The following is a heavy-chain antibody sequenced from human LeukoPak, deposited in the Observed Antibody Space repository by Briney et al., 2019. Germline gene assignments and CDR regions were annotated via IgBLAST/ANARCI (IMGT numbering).Heavy chain of an antibody. D-gene: IGHD4-23*01. CDR1: GYTFTSYY. J-gene: IGHJ4*02. Sequence: GASVKVSCKASGYTFTSYYMHWVRQAPGQGLEWMGIINPSGGSTSYAQKFQGRVTMTRDMSTSTVYMELSSLRADDTAVFYCARGIGVYGANKNYWGQGTLVAVSS. V-gene: IGHV1-46*01. CDR2: INPSGGST. CDR3: ARGIGVYGANKNY.